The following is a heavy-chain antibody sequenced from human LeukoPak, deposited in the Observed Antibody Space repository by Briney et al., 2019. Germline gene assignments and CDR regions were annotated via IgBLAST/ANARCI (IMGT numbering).Heavy chain of an antibody. CDR3: ARDLSMVRGVKPRGFDP. CDR1: GGTFSSYA. V-gene: IGHV1-69*05. J-gene: IGHJ5*02. D-gene: IGHD3-10*01. CDR2: IIPIFGTA. Sequence: ASVKVSCKASGGTFSSYAISWVRQAPGQGPEWMGGIIPIFGTANYAQKFQGRVTITTDESTSTAYMELSSLRSEDTAVYYCARDLSMVRGVKPRGFDPWGQGTLVTVSS.